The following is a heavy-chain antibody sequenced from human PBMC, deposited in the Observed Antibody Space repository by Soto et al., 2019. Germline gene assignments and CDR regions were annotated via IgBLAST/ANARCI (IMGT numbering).Heavy chain of an antibody. Sequence: SETLSLTCAVYGGSFSGYYWSWIRQPPGKGLEWIGEIDHSGSTNYNPSLKSRVTISVDTSKNQFSLKLSSVTAADTAVYYCARVRRSYCSGGSCYSRYFQQWGQGTLVTVSS. CDR3: ARVRRSYCSGGSCYSRYFQQ. J-gene: IGHJ1*01. D-gene: IGHD2-15*01. CDR1: GGSFSGYY. V-gene: IGHV4-34*01. CDR2: IDHSGST.